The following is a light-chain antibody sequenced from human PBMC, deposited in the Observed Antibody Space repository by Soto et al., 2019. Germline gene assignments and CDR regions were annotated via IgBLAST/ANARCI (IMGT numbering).Light chain of an antibody. CDR2: DVN. CDR3: SSYTGSSTFA. Sequence: QSVLTQPASVSGSPGQSITISCTGTSSDVGGYNYVSWYQQLPGKAPKLMIYDVNNRPSGVSNRFSGSKSGNTASLTISGLQAEDEADYYCSSYTGSSTFAFGTGTKVTV. V-gene: IGLV2-14*01. J-gene: IGLJ1*01. CDR1: SSDVGGYNY.